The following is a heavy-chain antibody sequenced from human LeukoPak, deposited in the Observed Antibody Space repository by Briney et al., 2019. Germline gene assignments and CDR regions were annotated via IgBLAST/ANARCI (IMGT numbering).Heavy chain of an antibody. J-gene: IGHJ4*02. CDR3: AKALGQYCSGGSCYFDY. Sequence: PGGSLRLSCVGSGFTISSYAMSWVRQAPGKGLEWVSTNSDNGGSTSYADSVKGRFTISRDTSKNTLNLQMNSLRAEDTALYYCAKALGQYCSGGSCYFDYWAQGTLVTVSS. D-gene: IGHD2-15*01. CDR1: GFTISSYA. V-gene: IGHV3-23*01. CDR2: NSDNGGST.